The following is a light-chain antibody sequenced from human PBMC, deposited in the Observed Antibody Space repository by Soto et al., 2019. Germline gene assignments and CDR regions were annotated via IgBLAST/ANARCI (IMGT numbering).Light chain of an antibody. CDR3: QQYGTSPWT. J-gene: IGKJ1*01. CDR1: QSIRSSY. Sequence: EIVLTQSPATLSLSPGERATLSCRASQSIRSSYLAWYQQKPGQPPRLLIYGASSRATGIPDRFSGSGSGTDFTLTISRLEPEDFAVYFCQQYGTSPWTFGQGTKVDIK. V-gene: IGKV3-20*01. CDR2: GAS.